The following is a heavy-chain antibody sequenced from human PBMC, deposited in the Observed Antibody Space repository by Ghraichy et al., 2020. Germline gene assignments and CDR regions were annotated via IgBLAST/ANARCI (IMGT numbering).Heavy chain of an antibody. CDR1: GFSLSTSGVG. CDR2: IYWNDDK. J-gene: IGHJ2*01. D-gene: IGHD2-21*02. CDR3: AHRYCGGDCFSYWYFDL. V-gene: IGHV2-5*01. Sequence: SGPTLVKPTQTLTLTCTFSGFSLSTSGVGVGWIRQPPGKALEWLALIYWNDDKRYSPSLKSRLTITKDTSKNHVVLTMTNMDPVDTATYYCAHRYCGGDCFSYWYFDLWGRGTLVTVSS.